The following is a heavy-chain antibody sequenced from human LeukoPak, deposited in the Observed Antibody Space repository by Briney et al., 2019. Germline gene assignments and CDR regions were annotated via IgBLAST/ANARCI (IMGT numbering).Heavy chain of an antibody. V-gene: IGHV3-23*01. J-gene: IGHJ4*02. CDR2: ISGSGGST. CDR1: GFTFSSYA. CDR3: AKEPYDNSGYEYYFDY. Sequence: QPGGSLRLSCAASGFTFSSYAMSWVRQAPGKGLEWVSDISGSGGSTYYADSVKGRFTISGDNSKNTLYLQMNSLRAEDTAVYYCAKEPYDNSGYEYYFDYWGQGTLVTVSS. D-gene: IGHD3-22*01.